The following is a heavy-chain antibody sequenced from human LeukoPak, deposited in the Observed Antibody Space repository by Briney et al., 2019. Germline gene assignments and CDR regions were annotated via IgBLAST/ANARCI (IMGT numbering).Heavy chain of an antibody. CDR1: GYSFTSYW. D-gene: IGHD6-19*01. J-gene: IGHJ5*02. CDR3: ATLHGTVADNNWFDP. V-gene: IGHV5-51*01. CDR2: IYPGDSDT. Sequence: GESLKISCKGSGYSFTSYWIGWVRQMPGKGLEWMGIIYPGDSDTRYSPSFQGQVTISADKSISTAYLQWSSLKASDTAMYYCATLHGTVADNNWFDPWGQGTLVTVSS.